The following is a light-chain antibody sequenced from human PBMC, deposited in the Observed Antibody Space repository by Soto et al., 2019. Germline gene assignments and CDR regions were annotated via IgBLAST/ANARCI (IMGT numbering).Light chain of an antibody. CDR1: QRLLHSNGNTF. J-gene: IGKJ2*01. CDR3: MQALQTPYT. Sequence: EIVMTQSPPSLTVTPGEPASISCRSSQRLLHSNGNTFLDWYLQKPGQSPQLLVYLRSNRASRVRDWVSGSGAATYYTLKISRVEAEDLRVYYCMQALQTPYTFGQGTKLEIK. V-gene: IGKV2-28*01. CDR2: LRS.